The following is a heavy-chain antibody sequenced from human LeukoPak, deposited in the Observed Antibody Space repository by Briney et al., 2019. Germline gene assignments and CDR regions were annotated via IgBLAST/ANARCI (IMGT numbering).Heavy chain of an antibody. CDR2: ISSSSSYI. D-gene: IGHD6-19*01. CDR1: GFTFSSYS. J-gene: IGHJ4*02. CDR3: ASDIREAVAGTF. V-gene: IGHV3-21*01. Sequence: PGGSLRLSCAASGFTFSSYSMNWVRQAPGKGLEWVSSISSSSSYIYYADSVKGRFTISRDNAKNSLYLQMNSLRAEDTAVYYCASDIREAVAGTFWGQGTLVTVSP.